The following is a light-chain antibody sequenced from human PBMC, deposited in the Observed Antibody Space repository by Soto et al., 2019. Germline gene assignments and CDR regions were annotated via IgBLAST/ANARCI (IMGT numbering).Light chain of an antibody. CDR3: QQSHTTLFT. V-gene: IGKV1-39*01. CDR1: QSISTN. J-gene: IGKJ3*01. CDR2: GAS. Sequence: DLQMTQSPSSLSASVGERVTITCRASQSISTNLNWYQQKPGKAPKLLISGASALQGGFSPRFSGSGSGTGFTLTISGLQPEDSATYFCQQSHTTLFTFGPGTTVDLK.